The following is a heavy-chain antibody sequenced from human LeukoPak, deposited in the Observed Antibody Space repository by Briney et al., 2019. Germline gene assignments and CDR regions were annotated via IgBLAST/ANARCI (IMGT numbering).Heavy chain of an antibody. CDR2: IYYSGST. CDR1: GGSVSSHRYY. J-gene: IGHJ3*02. Sequence: SSETLSLTCTVSGGSVSSHRYYWGWIRQPPGKGLEWIGSIYYSGSTYYNPSLKSRVTISVDTSKNQFSLKLSSVTAADTAVYYCARFTLGYCSSTSCRNDAFDIWGQGTMVTVSS. D-gene: IGHD2-2*01. CDR3: ARFTLGYCSSTSCRNDAFDI. V-gene: IGHV4-39*07.